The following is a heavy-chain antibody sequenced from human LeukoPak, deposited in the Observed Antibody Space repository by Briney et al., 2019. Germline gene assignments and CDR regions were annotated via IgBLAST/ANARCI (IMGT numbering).Heavy chain of an antibody. V-gene: IGHV1-2*02. J-gene: IGHJ6*02. Sequence: ASVKVSCKASGYTFTGYYMHWVRQAPGQGREWMGWINPNSGGTNYAQKFQGRVTMTRDASISTAYMELSRLRSDDTAVYYCASGTASCYGMDVWGQGTTVTVSS. CDR3: ASGTASCYGMDV. CDR1: GYTFTGYY. D-gene: IGHD5-18*01. CDR2: INPNSGGT.